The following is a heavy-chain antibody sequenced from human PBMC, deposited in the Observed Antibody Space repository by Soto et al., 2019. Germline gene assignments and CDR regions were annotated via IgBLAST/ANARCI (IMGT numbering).Heavy chain of an antibody. CDR2: ISYDGSNK. CDR1: GFTFSSYG. J-gene: IGHJ4*02. CDR3: AKDKAGYSSAFDY. D-gene: IGHD5-18*01. Sequence: GGSLRLSCAASGFTFSSYGMHWVRQAPGKGLEWVAVISYDGSNKYYADSVKGRFTISRDNSKNTLYLQMNSLRAEDKAVYYCAKDKAGYSSAFDYWGQGTLVTVSS. V-gene: IGHV3-30*18.